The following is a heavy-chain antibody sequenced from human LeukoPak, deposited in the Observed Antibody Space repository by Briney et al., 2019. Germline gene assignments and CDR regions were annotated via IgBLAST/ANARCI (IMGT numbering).Heavy chain of an antibody. Sequence: GRSLRLSCAASGFTFRSYGMHWVRQVPGKGLEWVAVITYDGSNKYYADSVKGRFTISRDNSRNTLYLQMNSLRVEDRAVYFCAKDQRTMTRRMDVWGQGTAVTVSS. D-gene: IGHD2-2*01. CDR3: AKDQRTMTRRMDV. V-gene: IGHV3-30*18. CDR2: ITYDGSNK. CDR1: GFTFRSYG. J-gene: IGHJ6*02.